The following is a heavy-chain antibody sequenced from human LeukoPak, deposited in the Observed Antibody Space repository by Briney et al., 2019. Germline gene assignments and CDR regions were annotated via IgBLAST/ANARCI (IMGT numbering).Heavy chain of an antibody. V-gene: IGHV3-11*01. D-gene: IGHD3-16*01. Sequence: GGSLRLSCAASGFTCSYNYMTGVRQAQGKGLEWVSYISRSGRDIDYADSVNGRFTISRDNAKSTVYLQMNSLRVEYTGVYYCATPGGHWGQETLVTVSS. CDR3: ATPGGH. J-gene: IGHJ4*02. CDR1: GFTCSYNY. CDR2: ISRSGRDI.